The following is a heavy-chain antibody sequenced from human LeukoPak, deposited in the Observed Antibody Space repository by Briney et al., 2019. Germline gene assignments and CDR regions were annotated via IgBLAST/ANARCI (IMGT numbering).Heavy chain of an antibody. CDR1: GFTVSNIY. CDR3: VRDRGIASTGGYGMDV. Sequence: GGFLRLSCAASGFTVSNIYMSWVRQAPGTGLEWVSIIHSGGITHYADSVKGRFTISRDNSKNTLYLQMNSLRAEDTAVYYCVRDRGIASTGGYGMDVWGQGTTVTVSS. J-gene: IGHJ6*02. V-gene: IGHV3-53*01. CDR2: IHSGGIT. D-gene: IGHD6-13*01.